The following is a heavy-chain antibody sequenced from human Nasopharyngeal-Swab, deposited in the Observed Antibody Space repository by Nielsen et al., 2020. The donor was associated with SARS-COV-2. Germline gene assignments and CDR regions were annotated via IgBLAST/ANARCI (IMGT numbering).Heavy chain of an antibody. V-gene: IGHV3-23*01. CDR1: GFTFSSYA. Sequence: GGSLRLSCAASGFTFSSYAMSWVRQAPGKGPEWVSAISGSGGSTYYADSVKGRFTISRDNSKNTPYLQMNSLRAEDTAVYYCAKEAYGGNSGESAFDIWGQGTMVTVSS. CDR2: ISGSGGST. D-gene: IGHD4-23*01. CDR3: AKEAYGGNSGESAFDI. J-gene: IGHJ3*02.